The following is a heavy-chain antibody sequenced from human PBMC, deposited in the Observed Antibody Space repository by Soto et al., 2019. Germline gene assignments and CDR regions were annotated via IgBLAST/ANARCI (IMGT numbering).Heavy chain of an antibody. V-gene: IGHV3-23*01. CDR3: AKDLXXXXXXXXDX. Sequence: PGGSLRLSCTASGFTFSDYVMSWVRQAPGRGLEWVSAISGGGSSTLYADSVKGRFVISRDNSKNTIHLQLDSLRAEDTAVYYCAKDLXXXXXXXXDXXGXGTLVTXXS. CDR1: GFTFSDYV. J-gene: IGHJ5*02. CDR2: ISGGGSST.